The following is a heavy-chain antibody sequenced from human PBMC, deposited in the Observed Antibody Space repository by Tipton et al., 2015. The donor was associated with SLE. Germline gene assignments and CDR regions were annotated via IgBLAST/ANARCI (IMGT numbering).Heavy chain of an antibody. CDR3: ARDRGETYYYDSSGYYLDAFDI. CDR2: IIPIFGTA. J-gene: IGHJ3*02. V-gene: IGHV1-69*01. CDR1: GGTFSSYA. D-gene: IGHD3-22*01. Sequence: QLVQSGAEVKKPGSSVKVSCKASGGTFSSYAISWVRQAPGQGLEWMGGIIPIFGTANYAQKFQGRVTITADESTSTAYMELSSLRSEDTAVYYCARDRGETYYYDSSGYYLDAFDIWGQGTMVTVSS.